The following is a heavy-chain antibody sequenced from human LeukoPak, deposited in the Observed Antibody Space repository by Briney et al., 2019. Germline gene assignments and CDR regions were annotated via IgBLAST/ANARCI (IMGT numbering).Heavy chain of an antibody. J-gene: IGHJ4*02. V-gene: IGHV3-30*02. CDR2: IRYDGSNK. Sequence: PGGSLRLSCAASGFTFSSYGMHWVRQAPGKGLEWLAFIRYDGSNKYYPDSVKGRFTISRDNSKNTLYLQINSLKPEDTAVYYCAKEGSGSADYWGQGTLVTVSS. CDR3: AKEGSGSADY. D-gene: IGHD1-26*01. CDR1: GFTFSSYG.